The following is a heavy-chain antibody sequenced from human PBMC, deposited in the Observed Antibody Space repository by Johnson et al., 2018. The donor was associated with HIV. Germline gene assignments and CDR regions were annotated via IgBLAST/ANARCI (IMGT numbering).Heavy chain of an antibody. CDR3: TRTDDIYNYDISGFVDAFDI. CDR1: GFTVSSNY. J-gene: IGHJ3*02. Sequence: MQLVESGGGLIQPGGSLRLSCAASGFTVSSNYMSWVRQAPGKGLEWVSVIYNSGSAYYADSVKGRFTTSTDNSKNTAYLQMNSLRAEDTAMYYCTRTDDIYNYDISGFVDAFDIWGQGTMVTVSS. CDR2: IYNSGSA. V-gene: IGHV3-53*03. D-gene: IGHD3-22*01.